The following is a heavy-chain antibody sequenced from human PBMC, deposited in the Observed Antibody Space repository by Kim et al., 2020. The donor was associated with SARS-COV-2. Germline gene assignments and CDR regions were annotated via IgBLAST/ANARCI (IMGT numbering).Heavy chain of an antibody. D-gene: IGHD3-3*01. Sequence: ASVKVSCKVSGYTLTELSMHWVRQAPGKGLEWMGGFDPEDGETIYAQKFQGRVTMTEDTSTDTAYMELSSLRSEDTAVYYCSTRREGAEGYEFFDYWGQGTLVTVSS. CDR3: STRREGAEGYEFFDY. CDR2: FDPEDGET. CDR1: GYTLTELS. J-gene: IGHJ4*02. V-gene: IGHV1-24*01.